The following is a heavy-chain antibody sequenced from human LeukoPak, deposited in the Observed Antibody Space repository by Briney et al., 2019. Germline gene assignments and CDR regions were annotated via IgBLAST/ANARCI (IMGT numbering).Heavy chain of an antibody. J-gene: IGHJ4*02. Sequence: PGGSLRLSCAATGFTFSSYAMSWVRQAPGKGLEWVSAISGSGGSTYYADSLKGRFTISRDNSKNTLYLQMNSLRAEDTAVYYCAKITMIVVVSLFDYWGQGTLVTVSS. CDR3: AKITMIVVVSLFDY. V-gene: IGHV3-23*01. CDR2: ISGSGGST. CDR1: GFTFSSYA. D-gene: IGHD3-22*01.